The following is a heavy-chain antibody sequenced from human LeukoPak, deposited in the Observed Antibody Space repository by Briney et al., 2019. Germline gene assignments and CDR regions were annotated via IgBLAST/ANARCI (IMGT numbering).Heavy chain of an antibody. CDR3: ARDTGDSSGYYYY. D-gene: IGHD3-22*01. CDR1: GASIRTYY. Sequence: SETLSLTCTVSGASIRTYYWSWIRQPPGKGLEWIGYIYYSGSTNYNPSLKSRVTISLDTSKNQFSLKLSSVTAADTAVYYCARDTGDSSGYYYYWGQGTLVTVSS. CDR2: IYYSGST. J-gene: IGHJ4*02. V-gene: IGHV4-59*01.